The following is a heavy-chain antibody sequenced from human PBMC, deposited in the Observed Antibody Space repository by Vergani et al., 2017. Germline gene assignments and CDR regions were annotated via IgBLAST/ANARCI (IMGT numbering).Heavy chain of an antibody. V-gene: IGHV3-23*01. CDR3: ARWRGTYYYESSGYDSPPRAVRNYYYMDV. J-gene: IGHJ6*03. Sequence: EVQLLESGGGLVQPGGSLRLSCAASGFTFSSYAMSWVRQAPGKGLEWVSAISGSGGSTYYADSVKGRFTISRDNSKNTLYLQMNSLRAEDTAVYYCARWRGTYYYESSGYDSPPRAVRNYYYMDVWGKGTTVTVSS. D-gene: IGHD3-22*01. CDR2: ISGSGGST. CDR1: GFTFSSYA.